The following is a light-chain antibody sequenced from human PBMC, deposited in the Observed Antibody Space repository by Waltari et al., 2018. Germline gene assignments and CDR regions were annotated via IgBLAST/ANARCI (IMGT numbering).Light chain of an antibody. CDR2: EVS. CDR1: SNDVGAYNY. CDR3: CSYAGSSTVV. J-gene: IGLJ2*01. Sequence: QSALTQPPSASGSPGQSVTIPCTGTSNDVGAYNYVSWYHQHPGKAPKLMIYEVSKRPSWVSNRFSGSKSGNTASLTISGLQAEDEADYYCCSYAGSSTVVFGGGTKLTVL. V-gene: IGLV2-23*02.